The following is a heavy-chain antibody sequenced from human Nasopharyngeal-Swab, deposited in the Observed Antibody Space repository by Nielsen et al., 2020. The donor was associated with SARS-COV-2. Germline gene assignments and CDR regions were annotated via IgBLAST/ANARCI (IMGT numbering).Heavy chain of an antibody. CDR3: ARDEAGTANSGFDY. J-gene: IGHJ4*02. CDR2: IWYDGSNK. V-gene: IGHV3-33*08. Sequence: LSLTCAVYGGSFSGYYWSWIRQPPGKGLEWVAVIWYDGSNKYYADSVKGRFTISRDNSKNTLYLQMNSLRAEDTAIYYCARDEAGTANSGFDYWGQGTLVTVSS. CDR1: GGSFSGYY. D-gene: IGHD1-1*01.